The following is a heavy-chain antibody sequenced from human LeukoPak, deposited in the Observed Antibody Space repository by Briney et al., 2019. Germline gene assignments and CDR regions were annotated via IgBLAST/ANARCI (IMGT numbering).Heavy chain of an antibody. CDR2: IWSSGDIT. CDR1: GFTFSSYA. CDR3: AKEAGNGWSYFDY. Sequence: PGGSLRLSCAASGFTFSSYAMSWVRQAPGKGLEWVSGIWSSGDITYYADFVKGRFTISRDSSKNTVYLQMISLRAEDTAVYYCAKEAGNGWSYFDYWGQGTLVTVSS. V-gene: IGHV3-23*01. D-gene: IGHD6-19*01. J-gene: IGHJ4*01.